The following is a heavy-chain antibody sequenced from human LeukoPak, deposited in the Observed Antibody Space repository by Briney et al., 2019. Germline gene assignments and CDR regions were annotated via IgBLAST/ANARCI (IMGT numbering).Heavy chain of an antibody. V-gene: IGHV3-11*04. CDR1: GFTFSDYY. D-gene: IGHD2-2*01. J-gene: IGHJ6*03. CDR2: ISSRGSTI. CDR3: ARDPYCSSTSCYDYYYMDV. Sequence: PGGSLRLSCAASGFTFSDYYMSWIRQAPGKGREWVSYISSRGSTIYYADSVKGRFTISRDNAKNSLYLQMNSLRAEDTAVYYSARDPYCSSTSCYDYYYMDVWGKGTTVTVSS.